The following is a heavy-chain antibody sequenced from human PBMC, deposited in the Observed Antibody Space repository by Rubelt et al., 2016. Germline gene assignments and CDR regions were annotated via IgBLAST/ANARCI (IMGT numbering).Heavy chain of an antibody. J-gene: IGHJ4*02. D-gene: IGHD1-20*01. CDR3: ARLGVTGTTWGFDY. V-gene: IGHV4-59*04. CDR1: GGSISSYY. Sequence: QVQLQESGPGLVKPSETLSLTCTVSGGSISSYYWSWIRQPPGKGLEWIGSIYYSGSTYYNPSLKSRVSMSVGSAKTQFSWKRSVVPAADTAVYYWARLGVTGTTWGFDYWGQGSLVTVSS. CDR2: IYYSGST.